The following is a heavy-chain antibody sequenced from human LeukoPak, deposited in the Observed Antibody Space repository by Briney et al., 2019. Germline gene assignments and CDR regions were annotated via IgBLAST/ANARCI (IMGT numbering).Heavy chain of an antibody. CDR1: GSTFSSYN. Sequence: GGSLRPSCAASGSTFSSYNMNWVRQAPGGGLGWVSYISSRSATMYYADSVKGRFTISRDNANNSLYLQMNSLRAEDTAVYYCARETNYARFDLWGLGALVTVSS. V-gene: IGHV3-48*01. CDR2: ISSRSATM. J-gene: IGHJ5*02. CDR3: ARETNYARFDL. D-gene: IGHD3-16*01.